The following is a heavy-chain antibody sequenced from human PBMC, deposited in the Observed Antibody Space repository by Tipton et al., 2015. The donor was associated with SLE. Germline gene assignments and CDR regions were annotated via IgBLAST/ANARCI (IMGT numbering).Heavy chain of an antibody. D-gene: IGHD1-14*01. J-gene: IGHJ3*02. CDR1: GFTFSSYA. V-gene: IGHV3-30-3*01. CDR2: ISYDGSNK. Sequence: RSLRLSCAASGFTFSSYAMHWVRQAPGKGLEWVAVISYDGSNKYYADSVKGRFTISRDNSKNTLYLQMNSLRAEDTAVYYCARVTTGAFDMWGQGTKVTVSS. CDR3: ARVTTGAFDM.